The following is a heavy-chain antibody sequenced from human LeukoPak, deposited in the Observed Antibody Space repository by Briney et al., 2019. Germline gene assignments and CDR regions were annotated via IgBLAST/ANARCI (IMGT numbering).Heavy chain of an antibody. D-gene: IGHD2-2*01. CDR1: GFILSSYS. Sequence: PGGSLRLSCAASGFILSSYSMHWVRQAPGKGLEWVSSISSSSSYIYYPDSVKGRFTISRDNAKNSLYLQMNSLRAEDTAVYYCARGRDCSSISCYANWIDPWGQGTLVTVSS. V-gene: IGHV3-21*01. CDR2: ISSSSSYI. J-gene: IGHJ5*02. CDR3: ARGRDCSSISCYANWIDP.